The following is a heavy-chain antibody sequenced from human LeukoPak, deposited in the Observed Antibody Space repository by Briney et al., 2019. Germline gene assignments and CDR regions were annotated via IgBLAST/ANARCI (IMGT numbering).Heavy chain of an antibody. CDR2: INPTGTGT. J-gene: IGHJ4*02. CDR3: AREESGGYFDY. CDR1: GYTFSNYY. Sequence: ASVKVSCKASGYTFSNYYMHWGRQAPGQGLEWMGLINPTGTGTNYAQKFRGRVTLTRDTSTTTVYMELSSLRSEDSAVYYCAREESGGYFDYWGQGTLVAVSS. V-gene: IGHV1-46*01. D-gene: IGHD2-8*02.